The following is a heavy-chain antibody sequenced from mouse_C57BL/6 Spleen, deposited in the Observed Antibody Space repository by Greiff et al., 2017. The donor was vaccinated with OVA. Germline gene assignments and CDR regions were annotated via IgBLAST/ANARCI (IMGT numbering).Heavy chain of an antibody. CDR3: TTWPLYAMDY. Sequence: VHVKQSGAELVRPGASVKLSCTASGFNIKDDYMHWVKQRPEQGLEWIGWIDPENGDTEYASKFQGKATITADTSSNTAYLQLSSLTSEDTAVYYCTTWPLYAMDYWGQGTSVTVSS. CDR1: GFNIKDDY. CDR2: IDPENGDT. J-gene: IGHJ4*01. V-gene: IGHV14-4*01.